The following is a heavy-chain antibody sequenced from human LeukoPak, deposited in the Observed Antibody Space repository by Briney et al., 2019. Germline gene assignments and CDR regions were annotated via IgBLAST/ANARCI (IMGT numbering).Heavy chain of an antibody. CDR3: ARAVGPFDI. CDR1: GFTFINAW. V-gene: IGHV3-23*01. J-gene: IGHJ3*02. CDR2: ISGSGGTT. Sequence: PGGSLRLSCAASGFTFINAWMTWVRQAPGKGLEWVSSISGSGGTTYYADSVKGRFTISRDNSKNTLYLQMNSLRAEDTAVYYCARAVGPFDIWGQGTIVIVSS.